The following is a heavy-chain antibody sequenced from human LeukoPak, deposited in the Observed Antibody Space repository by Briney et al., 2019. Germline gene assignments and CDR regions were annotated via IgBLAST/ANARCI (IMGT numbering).Heavy chain of an antibody. CDR2: ISTSSNYI. Sequence: GGSLRLSCVASGFTFSTYSMNWVRQAPGKGLEWVSFISTSSNYIYYADSVEGRFTISRDNAKNSLYLQMNSLRAEDTAVYYCARDNWIEAHYFDYWGQGTLVTVSS. D-gene: IGHD1-20*01. J-gene: IGHJ4*02. V-gene: IGHV3-21*01. CDR3: ARDNWIEAHYFDY. CDR1: GFTFSTYS.